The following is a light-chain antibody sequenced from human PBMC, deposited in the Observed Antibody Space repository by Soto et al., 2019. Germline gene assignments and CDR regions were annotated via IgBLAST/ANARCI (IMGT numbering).Light chain of an antibody. CDR3: HQYNNWPPWT. CDR2: GAS. V-gene: IGKV3-20*01. J-gene: IGKJ1*01. CDR1: QSVSSTF. Sequence: EIVLTQSPGTLSLSPGDSATLSCRASQSVSSTFLAWYQHKPGRPPRLLIHGASSRATGIPDRFTGSGSGTEFTLTIDSLQSEDFAVYYCHQYNNWPPWTFGQGTKVEIK.